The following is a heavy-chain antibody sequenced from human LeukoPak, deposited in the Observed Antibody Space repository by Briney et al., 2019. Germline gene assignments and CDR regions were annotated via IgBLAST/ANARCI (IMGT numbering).Heavy chain of an antibody. Sequence: GGSLRLSCAASGFTFSSYSMNWVRQAPGKGLEWVSSISSSSSYIYYADSAKGRFTISRDSAKNSLYLQMNSLRAEDTAVYYCARVHYYDSSGYDYWGQGTLVTVSS. CDR3: ARVHYYDSSGYDY. CDR2: ISSSSSYI. J-gene: IGHJ4*02. D-gene: IGHD3-22*01. CDR1: GFTFSSYS. V-gene: IGHV3-21*01.